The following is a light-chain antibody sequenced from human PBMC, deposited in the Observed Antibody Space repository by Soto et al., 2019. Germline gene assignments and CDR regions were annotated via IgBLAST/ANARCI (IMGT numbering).Light chain of an antibody. CDR1: QSVSSY. Sequence: IVMTQSPSTLSVSRGEIATLSCRASQSVSSYLAWYQQKPGQAPRLLIYDASNRATGIPARFSGSGSGTDFTLTISSLEPEDFAVYYCQQRSNWPPTFGQGTRLEI. CDR3: QQRSNWPPT. CDR2: DAS. J-gene: IGKJ5*01. V-gene: IGKV3-11*01.